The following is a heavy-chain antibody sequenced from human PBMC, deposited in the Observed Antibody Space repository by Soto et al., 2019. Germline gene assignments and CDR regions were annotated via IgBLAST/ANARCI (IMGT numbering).Heavy chain of an antibody. J-gene: IGHJ5*02. CDR2: IYYSGST. Sequence: SETLSLTCTVSGGSISSGGYYWSWIRQHPGKGLEWIGYIYYSGSTYYNPSLKSRVTISVDTSKNQFSLKLSSVTAADTAVYYCASGIVPPYCFDPWGQGTLVTVSS. CDR1: GGSISSGGYY. D-gene: IGHD2-21*01. CDR3: ASGIVPPYCFDP. V-gene: IGHV4-31*02.